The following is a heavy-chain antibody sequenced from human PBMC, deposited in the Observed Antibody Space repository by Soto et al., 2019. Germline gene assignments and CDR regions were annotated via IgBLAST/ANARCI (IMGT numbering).Heavy chain of an antibody. CDR3: ARRYYSGSGSSVALDY. CDR1: GYTFTNYY. J-gene: IGHJ4*02. CDR2: INPSGGST. V-gene: IGHV1-46*01. Sequence: QVQLVQSGAGVKKPGASVNVSCKASGYTFTNYYIHWVRQAPGQGLEWMGIINPSGGSTNYAQKFQGRVTMTRDTSTSTVFMELSSLRSDDTAVYYCARRYYSGSGSSVALDYWGQGTLVTVSS. D-gene: IGHD3-10*01.